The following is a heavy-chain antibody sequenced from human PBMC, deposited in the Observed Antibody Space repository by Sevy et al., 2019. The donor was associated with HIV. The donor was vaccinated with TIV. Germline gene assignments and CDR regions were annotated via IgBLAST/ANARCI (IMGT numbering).Heavy chain of an antibody. CDR1: GFTFTNAW. CDR3: TTDREYGDYKGGFDY. Sequence: GGSLRLSCAVSGFTFTNAWMGWVRQAPGKGLEWVGRIRSNTDGGTTDYAAPVKGRFTISKDDSKNTLYLQMNILKSADTDVYYCTTDREYGDYKGGFDYWGQGTLVTVSS. V-gene: IGHV3-15*01. CDR2: IRSNTDGGTT. D-gene: IGHD4-17*01. J-gene: IGHJ4*02.